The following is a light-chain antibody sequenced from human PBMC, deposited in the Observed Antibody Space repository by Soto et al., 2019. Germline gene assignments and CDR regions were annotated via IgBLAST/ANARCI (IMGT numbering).Light chain of an antibody. Sequence: QAVVTQEPSLTVSPGGTVTLTCGSSTGAVTSGHYPYWFQQKPGQAPRTLIYDTSNKHSWTPARFSGSLLGGKAALTLSGAQPEDEAEYYCLLSHSGGRLYVFGTGTKVTVL. V-gene: IGLV7-46*01. CDR3: LLSHSGGRLYV. J-gene: IGLJ1*01. CDR2: DTS. CDR1: TGAVTSGHY.